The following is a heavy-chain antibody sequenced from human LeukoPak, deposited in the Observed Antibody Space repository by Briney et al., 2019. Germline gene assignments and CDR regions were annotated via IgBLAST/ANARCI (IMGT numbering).Heavy chain of an antibody. V-gene: IGHV4-59*03. J-gene: IGHJ1*01. CDR3: ARTTRVTPDGRAEYFED. CDR1: GVSISTYY. Sequence: LETLSLTCSVSGVSISTYYWSWLRQPPGKGLEWVGYKSGAGRDPYNPSLKSRVTISVDASENQFSLTLRSVTAADTAMYYCARTTRVTPDGRAEYFEDWGQGTLVIVSS. D-gene: IGHD4-11*01. CDR2: KSGAGRD.